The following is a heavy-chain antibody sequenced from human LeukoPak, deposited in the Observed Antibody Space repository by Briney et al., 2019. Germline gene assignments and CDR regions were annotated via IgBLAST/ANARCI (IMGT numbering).Heavy chain of an antibody. J-gene: IGHJ6*03. CDR3: ARDPVGAKEVYYYYYYMDV. CDR2: INPNSGGT. CDR1: GYTFTGYY. V-gene: IGHV1-2*02. D-gene: IGHD1-26*01. Sequence: ASVKVSCKASGYTFTGYYMHWVRQAPGQGLEWMGWINPNSGGTNYAQKFQGRVTMTRDTSISTAYMELSRLRSDDTAVYYCARDPVGAKEVYYYYYYMDVWGKGTTVTVSS.